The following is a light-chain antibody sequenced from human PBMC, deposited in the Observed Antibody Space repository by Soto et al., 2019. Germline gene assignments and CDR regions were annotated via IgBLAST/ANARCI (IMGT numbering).Light chain of an antibody. V-gene: IGKV1-39*01. J-gene: IGKJ4*01. CDR2: AAS. CDR1: QSISRY. Sequence: IQMTQSPSSLSSSLGDRVTITCRASQSISRYLNWYQQKPGKAPKLLIYAASSLQSGVPSRFSGSGSGTDVTLTISSLQTEDGATYYCQQSYSTPLTFGGGTKVDIK. CDR3: QQSYSTPLT.